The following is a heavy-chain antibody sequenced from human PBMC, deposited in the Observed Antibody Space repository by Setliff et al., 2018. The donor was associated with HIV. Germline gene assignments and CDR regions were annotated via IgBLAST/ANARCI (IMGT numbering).Heavy chain of an antibody. D-gene: IGHD3-22*01. V-gene: IGHV4-39*01. CDR3: ASRVYYYDESRILREEGFVP. J-gene: IGHJ5*02. CDR1: GGSISDNKYY. Sequence: SETLSLTCSVSGGSISDNKYYWSWIRQPPGKGLEWTGSIYHTGRTYYNSALKNRLTISVDTSKNQFSLELSSVTAADTAVYYCASRVYYYDESRILREEGFVPWGQGTQVTVSS. CDR2: IYHTGRT.